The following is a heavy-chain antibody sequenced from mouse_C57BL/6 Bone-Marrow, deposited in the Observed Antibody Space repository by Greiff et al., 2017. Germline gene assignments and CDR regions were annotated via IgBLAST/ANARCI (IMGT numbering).Heavy chain of an antibody. J-gene: IGHJ3*01. V-gene: IGHV5-6*01. CDR3: ARSDGYPLAY. Sequence: EVNVVESGGDLVKPGGSLKLSCAASGFTFSSYGMSWVRQTPDKRLEWVATISSGGSYTYYPDSVKGRFTISRDNAKNTLYLQMSSLKSEDTAMYYCARSDGYPLAYWGQGTLVTVSA. CDR1: GFTFSSYG. CDR2: ISSGGSYT. D-gene: IGHD2-3*01.